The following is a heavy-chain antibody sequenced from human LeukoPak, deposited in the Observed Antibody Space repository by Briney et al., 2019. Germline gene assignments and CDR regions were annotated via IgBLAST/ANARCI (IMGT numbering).Heavy chain of an antibody. J-gene: IGHJ4*02. D-gene: IGHD3-16*01. CDR3: ATQRGSYLWGTDFDY. CDR2: ISAYNGNT. CDR1: GYTFTSYG. V-gene: IGHV1-18*01. Sequence: ASVKVSCKASGYTFTSYGISWVRRAPGQGLEWMGWISAYNGNTNYAQKLQGRVTMTTDTSTSTAYMGLSRLRSDDTAVYYCATQRGSYLWGTDFDYWGQGTLVTVSS.